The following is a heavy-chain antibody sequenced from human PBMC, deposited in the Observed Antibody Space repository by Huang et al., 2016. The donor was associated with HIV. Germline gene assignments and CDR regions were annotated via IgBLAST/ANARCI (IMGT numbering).Heavy chain of an antibody. CDR2: INLDGSER. CDR3: ARGFQAKPGDY. V-gene: IGHV3-7*01. CDR1: GFTFRSYW. J-gene: IGHJ4*02. Sequence: EVHLVESGGGLVRPGRSLRLSCAASGFTFRSYWMNWVRQGPGMGLEWVANINLDGSERFYVDSVRGRFTISRDNANNSVSLQLNSLKAEDTGVYYCARGFQAKPGDYWGQGTLVTVSS.